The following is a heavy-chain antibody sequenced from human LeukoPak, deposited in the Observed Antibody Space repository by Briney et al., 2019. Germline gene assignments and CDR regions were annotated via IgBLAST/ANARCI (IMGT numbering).Heavy chain of an antibody. CDR2: ISWNSGSI. J-gene: IGHJ5*02. CDR3: AKDPFTFQWLAPGSIGWFDP. D-gene: IGHD6-19*01. V-gene: IGHV3-9*01. CDR1: GFTFDDYA. Sequence: GGSLRLSCAASGFTFDDYAMHWVRQAPGKGLEWVSGISWNSGSIGYADSVKGRFTISRDNAKNSLYLQMNSLRAEDTALYYCAKDPFTFQWLAPGSIGWFDPWGQGTLVTVSS.